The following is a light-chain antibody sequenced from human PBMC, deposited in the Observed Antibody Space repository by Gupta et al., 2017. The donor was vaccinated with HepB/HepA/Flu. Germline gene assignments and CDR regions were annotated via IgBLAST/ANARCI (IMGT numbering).Light chain of an antibody. CDR1: RSDVGSYNL. CDR2: EVS. V-gene: IGLV2-23*02. Sequence: QSALTQPASVSGSPGQSITISCSGTRSDVGSYNLVSWYQQHPGKAPKLLIYEVSKRPSGVSHRFSGSKSGNTASPTTFAIQSEDEADYYGSSFAPSNSTTFSFVFGTGTKVTVL. J-gene: IGLJ1*01. CDR3: SSFAPSNSTTFSFV.